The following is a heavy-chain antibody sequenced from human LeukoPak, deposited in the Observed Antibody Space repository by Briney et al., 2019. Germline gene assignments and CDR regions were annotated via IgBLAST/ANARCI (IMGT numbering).Heavy chain of an antibody. D-gene: IGHD1-14*01. V-gene: IGHV4-34*01. Sequence: SETLSLTCAVSGGSISSGGYYWSWIRQPPGKGLEWIGEINHSGSTNYNPSLKSRVTISVDTSKNQFSLKLSSVTAADTAVYYCARLRYNGRWFDPWGQGTLVTVSS. CDR2: INHSGST. CDR1: GGSISSGGYY. J-gene: IGHJ5*02. CDR3: ARLRYNGRWFDP.